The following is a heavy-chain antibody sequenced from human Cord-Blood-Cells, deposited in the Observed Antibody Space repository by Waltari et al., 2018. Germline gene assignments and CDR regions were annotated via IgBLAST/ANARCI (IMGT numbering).Heavy chain of an antibody. Sequence: EVQLVESGGGLVKPGGSLRLSCAASGFTFSNAWMSWVRQAPGTGLEWVGRIKSKTDGGATDSAEPLKGRFTNSREDTKNTLYLQMNSLKTEDTAVYYCTKGPWPVVVPDYWGQGTLVTVSS. CDR2: IKSKTDGGAT. V-gene: IGHV3-15*01. D-gene: IGHD2-2*01. J-gene: IGHJ4*02. CDR1: GFTFSNAW. CDR3: TKGPWPVVVPDY.